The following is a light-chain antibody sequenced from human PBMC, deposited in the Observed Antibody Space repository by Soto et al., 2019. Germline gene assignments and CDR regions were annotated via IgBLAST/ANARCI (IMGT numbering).Light chain of an antibody. Sequence: DVQMTQSPSSLTASVGDRVTITCRTSQSVSIYLNWYQLKPGKAPKLLISTASRLQSGVPSRFSVSGSGTDFTLTISSLQPDDFATYSCQHSYTTPFTFGGGTEVQIK. V-gene: IGKV1-39*01. CDR1: QSVSIY. J-gene: IGKJ4*01. CDR2: TAS. CDR3: QHSYTTPFT.